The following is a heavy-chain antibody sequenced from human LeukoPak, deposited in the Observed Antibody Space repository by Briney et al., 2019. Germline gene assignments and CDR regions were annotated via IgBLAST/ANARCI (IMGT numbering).Heavy chain of an antibody. Sequence: SVKVSCKASGGTFSSYAISWVRQAPGPGLEWMGRIITIFGTANYAQKFQGRVTITTDESTSTAYMELSSLRSEDTAVYYCARAPLEAIVVVPAAHKRGLLDFDYWGQGTLVTVSS. CDR2: IITIFGTA. V-gene: IGHV1-69*05. CDR1: GGTFSSYA. CDR3: ARAPLEAIVVVPAAHKRGLLDFDY. D-gene: IGHD2-2*01. J-gene: IGHJ4*02.